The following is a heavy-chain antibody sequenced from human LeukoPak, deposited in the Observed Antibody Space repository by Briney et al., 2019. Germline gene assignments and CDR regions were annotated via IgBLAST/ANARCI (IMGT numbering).Heavy chain of an antibody. D-gene: IGHD3-22*01. J-gene: IGHJ4*02. CDR2: ISGRGNYI. CDR3: AKDQGFDYYDSSGYYLDY. V-gene: IGHV3-21*01. Sequence: GGSLRLSCAASGFTFGSHNMNWVRQAPGKGLEWVSSISGRGNYIFYADSVKGRFTISRDSAKNSLSLQMNSLRAEDTAVYYCAKDQGFDYYDSSGYYLDYWGQGTLVTVSS. CDR1: GFTFGSHN.